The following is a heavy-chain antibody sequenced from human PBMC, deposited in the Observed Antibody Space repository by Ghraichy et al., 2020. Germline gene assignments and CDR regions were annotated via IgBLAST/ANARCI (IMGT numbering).Heavy chain of an antibody. Sequence: SETLSLTCAVYGGSFSGYYWSWIRQPPGKGLEWIGEINHSGSTNYNPSLKSRVTISVDTSKNQFSLKLSSVTAADTAVYYCARVDRGYCSGGSCYNWFDPWGQGTLVTVSS. D-gene: IGHD2-15*01. V-gene: IGHV4-34*01. CDR2: INHSGST. J-gene: IGHJ5*02. CDR3: ARVDRGYCSGGSCYNWFDP. CDR1: GGSFSGYY.